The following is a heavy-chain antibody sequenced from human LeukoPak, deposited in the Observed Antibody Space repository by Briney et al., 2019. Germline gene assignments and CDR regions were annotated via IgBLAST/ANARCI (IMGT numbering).Heavy chain of an antibody. J-gene: IGHJ5*02. Sequence: SVKVSCKASGYIFNSQGLSWIRQAPGQGLEWMGGIIPIFGTANYAQKFKGRVTITANESTSTAYMALSSLRSEDTAVYYSARASSGYSGSGSYNNWFDPWGQGTLVTVSS. CDR1: GYIFNSQG. CDR2: IIPIFGTA. V-gene: IGHV1-69*13. D-gene: IGHD3-10*01. CDR3: ARASSGYSGSGSYNNWFDP.